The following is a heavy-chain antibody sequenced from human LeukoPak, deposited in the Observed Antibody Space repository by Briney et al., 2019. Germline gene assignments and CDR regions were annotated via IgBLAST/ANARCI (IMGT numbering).Heavy chain of an antibody. CDR1: GGSISSYY. CDR3: ARLDTMRSGSYNYYYYMDV. Sequence: PSETLSLTCTVSGGSISSYYWSWIRQPPGKGLEWIGEINHSGSTNYNPSLKSRVTISVDTSKNQFSLKLSSVTAADTAVYYCARLDTMRSGSYNYYYYMDVWGKGTTVTISS. V-gene: IGHV4-34*01. CDR2: INHSGST. J-gene: IGHJ6*03. D-gene: IGHD3-10*01.